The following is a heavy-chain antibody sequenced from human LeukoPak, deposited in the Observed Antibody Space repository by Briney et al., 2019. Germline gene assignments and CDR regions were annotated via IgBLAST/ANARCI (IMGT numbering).Heavy chain of an antibody. V-gene: IGHV3-23*01. CDR3: AKDQGYSSSWYFNWFDP. Sequence: SGGSLRLSCAASGFTFSSYAMSWVRQAPGKGLEWVSAISGSDGSTYYADSVKGRFTISRDNSKNTLYLQMNSLRAEDTAVYYCAKDQGYSSSWYFNWFDPWGQGTLVTVSS. D-gene: IGHD6-13*01. CDR2: ISGSDGST. J-gene: IGHJ5*02. CDR1: GFTFSSYA.